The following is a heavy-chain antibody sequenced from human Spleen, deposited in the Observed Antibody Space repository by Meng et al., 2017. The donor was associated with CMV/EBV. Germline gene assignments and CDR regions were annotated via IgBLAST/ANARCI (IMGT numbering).Heavy chain of an antibody. Sequence: SGHTFNKSYMHWVRQDAGQGLGWRGMINPSGGRTRDDQRFQDRVTMTRDLSTSTVYMELSSLRSEDTAVYYCTREGMESGNSGVLDLWGQGSLVTVSS. CDR3: TREGMESGNSGVLDL. J-gene: IGHJ5*02. D-gene: IGHD3-3*01. CDR2: INPSGGRT. V-gene: IGHV1-46*02. CDR1: GHTFNKSY.